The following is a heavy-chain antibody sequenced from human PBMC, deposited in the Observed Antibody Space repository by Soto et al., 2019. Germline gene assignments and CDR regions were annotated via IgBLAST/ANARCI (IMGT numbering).Heavy chain of an antibody. CDR2: INHSGST. V-gene: IGHV4-34*01. J-gene: IGHJ6*02. CDR3: AGLGYSSGWYRDYYYYYGMDV. Sequence: PSETLSLTCAVYGGSFSGYYWSWIRQPPGKGLEWIGEINHSGSTNYNPSLKSRVTISVDTSKNQFSPKLSSVTAADTAVYYCAGLGYSSGWYRDYYYYYGMDVWGQGTTVTVSS. D-gene: IGHD6-19*01. CDR1: GGSFSGYY.